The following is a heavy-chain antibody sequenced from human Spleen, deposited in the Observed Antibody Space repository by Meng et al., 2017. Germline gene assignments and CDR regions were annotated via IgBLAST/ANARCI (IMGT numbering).Heavy chain of an antibody. J-gene: IGHJ4*02. CDR3: ARSHIDKYDRSALLLDY. V-gene: IGHV3-66*02. CDR1: GFTVSHNY. Sequence: GESLKISCAASGFTVSHNYMSWVRQAPGEGLEWVSVIYSGGNTYYADSVKGRFTIYRDNSKNTVFLQINRMRVEDTAVYYCARSHIDKYDRSALLLDYWGQGTLVTVSS. D-gene: IGHD3-22*01. CDR2: IYSGGNT.